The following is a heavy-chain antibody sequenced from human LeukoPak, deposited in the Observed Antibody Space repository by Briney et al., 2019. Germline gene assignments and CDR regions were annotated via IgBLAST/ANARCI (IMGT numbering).Heavy chain of an antibody. V-gene: IGHV3-30-3*01. Sequence: GGSLRLSCAASGFTFSSYAMHWVRQAPGKGLEWVAVISYDGSNKYYADSVKGRFTISRDNSKNTLYLQMNSLRAEDTAVYYCARGQFGGAAAGHRECWFDPWGQGTLVTVSS. CDR3: ARGQFGGAAAGHRECWFDP. CDR2: ISYDGSNK. CDR1: GFTFSSYA. J-gene: IGHJ5*02. D-gene: IGHD6-13*01.